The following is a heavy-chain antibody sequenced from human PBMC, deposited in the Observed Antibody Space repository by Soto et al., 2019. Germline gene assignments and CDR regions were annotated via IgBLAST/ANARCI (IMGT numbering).Heavy chain of an antibody. CDR3: ARDTSPLDCSGGSCSYYYYGMDV. CDR2: IIPIFGTA. Sequence: GASVKVSCKASGGTFSSYAISWVRQAPGQGLEWMGGIIPIFGTANYAQKFQGRVTITADESTSTAYMELSSLRSEDTAVYYCARDTSPLDCSGGSCSYYYYGMDVWGQGTTVTVSS. V-gene: IGHV1-69*13. D-gene: IGHD2-15*01. CDR1: GGTFSSYA. J-gene: IGHJ6*02.